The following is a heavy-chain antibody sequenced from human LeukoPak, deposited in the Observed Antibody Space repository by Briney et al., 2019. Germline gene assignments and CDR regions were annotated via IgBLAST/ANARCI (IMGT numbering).Heavy chain of an antibody. CDR2: ISPHSGGT. V-gene: IGHV1-2*02. CDR3: ARDRDSYGDYYFFYMDV. CDR1: GYTFNAYY. J-gene: IGHJ6*03. D-gene: IGHD5-18*01. Sequence: ASVKVSCKASGYTFNAYYIHWVRQAPGQGLEWMGWISPHSGGTNSTQKFQDRVTMTRDTSISTVYMELSRLRSDDTAVYYCARDRDSYGDYYFFYMDVWGKGTTVAVSS.